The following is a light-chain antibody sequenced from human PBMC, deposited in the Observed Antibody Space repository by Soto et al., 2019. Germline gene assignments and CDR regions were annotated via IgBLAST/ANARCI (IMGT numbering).Light chain of an antibody. CDR3: QPYNIWVFT. CDR2: DAS. Sequence: EIVMTQSPATLSVSPGERVTLSCSASQSVSINLAGYQQKPGQGPRLLIYDASTRATAIPARFSGSGSGTEFTLIISSLQSEDSAGYYCQPYNIWVFTFGQGTRMEIK. J-gene: IGKJ2*01. V-gene: IGKV3D-15*01. CDR1: QSVSIN.